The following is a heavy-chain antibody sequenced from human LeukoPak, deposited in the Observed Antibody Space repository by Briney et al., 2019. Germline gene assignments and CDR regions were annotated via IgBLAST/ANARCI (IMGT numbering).Heavy chain of an antibody. J-gene: IGHJ4*02. D-gene: IGHD3-22*01. CDR2: ISSSSSYI. V-gene: IGHV3-21*01. CDR3: ARAFWYYDCSGYYPN. Sequence: PGGSLRLSCAASGFTFSSYSMNWVRQAPGKGLEWVSSISSSSSYIYYADSVKGRFTISRDNAKNSLYLQMNSLRAEDTAVYYCARAFWYYDCSGYYPNWGQGTLVHVSS. CDR1: GFTFSSYS.